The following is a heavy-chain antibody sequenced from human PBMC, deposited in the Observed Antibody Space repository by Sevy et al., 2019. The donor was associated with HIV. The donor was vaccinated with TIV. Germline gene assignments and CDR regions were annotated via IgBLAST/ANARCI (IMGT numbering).Heavy chain of an antibody. J-gene: IGHJ4*02. CDR3: TTDFGRYLQYFDY. CDR1: GFTFSNAW. D-gene: IGHD1-1*01. CDR2: IKSKTDGGTT. V-gene: IGHV3-15*01. Sequence: GGSLRLSCAASGFTFSNAWMSWVRQAPGKGLEWVGRIKSKTDGGTTDYAAPVKGRVTISRDDSKNTLYLQMNSLKTAATAAYYCTTDFGRYLQYFDYWGQGTLVTVSS.